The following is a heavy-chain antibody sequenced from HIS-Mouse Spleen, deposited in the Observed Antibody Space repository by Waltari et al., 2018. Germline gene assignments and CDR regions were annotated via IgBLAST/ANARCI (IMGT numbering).Heavy chain of an antibody. CDR1: AGSISSSTNY. Sequence: QLQLQESGPGLVKPSETLSSTCTVLAGSISSSTNYWGWIRQPPGKGLEWIGSIYYSGSTYYNPSLKSRVTISVDTSKNQFSLKLSSVTAADTAVYYCAREIPYSSSWYDWYFDLWGRGTLVTVSS. D-gene: IGHD6-13*01. CDR3: AREIPYSSSWYDWYFDL. CDR2: IYYSGST. V-gene: IGHV4-39*07. J-gene: IGHJ2*01.